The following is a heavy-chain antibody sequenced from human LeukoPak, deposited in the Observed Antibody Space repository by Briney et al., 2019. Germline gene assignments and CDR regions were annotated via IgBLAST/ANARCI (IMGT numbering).Heavy chain of an antibody. Sequence: PSETLSLTCTVSGGSISNYYWSWIRQPPGKGLEWIGEINHSGSTNYNPSLKSRVTISVDTSKNQFSLKLSSVTAADTAVYYCARGDYGDYAIDYWGQGTLVTVSS. CDR3: ARGDYGDYAIDY. V-gene: IGHV4-34*01. D-gene: IGHD4-17*01. CDR2: INHSGST. J-gene: IGHJ4*02. CDR1: GGSISNYY.